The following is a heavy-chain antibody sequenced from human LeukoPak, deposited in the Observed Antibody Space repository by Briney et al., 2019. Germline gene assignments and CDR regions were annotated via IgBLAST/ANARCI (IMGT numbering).Heavy chain of an antibody. Sequence: GGSLRLSCAASGFTSINAWMSWVRQAPGKGLEWVSAISGSGGSTYYADSVKGRFTISRDTSKNNSDLQMNSRRGEDTAGDYCGKEQAGIAVYWGQGTLVTVCS. CDR2: ISGSGGST. CDR1: GFTSINAW. J-gene: IGHJ4*02. V-gene: IGHV3-23*01. D-gene: IGHD6-19*01. CDR3: GKEQAGIAVY.